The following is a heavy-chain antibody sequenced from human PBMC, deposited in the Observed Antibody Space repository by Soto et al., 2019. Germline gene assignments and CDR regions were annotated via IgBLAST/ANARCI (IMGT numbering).Heavy chain of an antibody. CDR1: GRTFSSYA. J-gene: IGHJ6*02. V-gene: IGHV1-69*13. Sequence: GASVKVSCKASGRTFSSYAISWVRQAPGQGLEWMGGIIPIFGTTNYAQKFQGRVTITADESTGTAYMELSSLRSEDTAVYYCARDFVVVPAAIKARDYYGMDVWGQGTTVTVSS. CDR3: ARDFVVVPAAIKARDYYGMDV. CDR2: IIPIFGTT. D-gene: IGHD2-2*01.